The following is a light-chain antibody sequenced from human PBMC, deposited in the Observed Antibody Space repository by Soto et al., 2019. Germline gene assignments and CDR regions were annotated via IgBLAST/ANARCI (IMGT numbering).Light chain of an antibody. J-gene: IGLJ3*02. CDR3: AAWDDSLNGWV. CDR1: SSNIGSNT. V-gene: IGLV1-44*01. CDR2: SSN. Sequence: QSVLTQSPSASGTPGQRVTISCSGGSSNIGSNTVTWYQQLPGTAPKLLIYSSNQRPSGVPDRFSGSKSGTSGSLAISGLQSEDEADYYFAAWDDSLNGWVFGGGTKLTVL.